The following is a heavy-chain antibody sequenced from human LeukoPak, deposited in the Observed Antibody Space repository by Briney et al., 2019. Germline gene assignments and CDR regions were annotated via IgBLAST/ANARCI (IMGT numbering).Heavy chain of an antibody. CDR1: GFTFTSYA. J-gene: IGHJ5*01. V-gene: IGHV3-30*18. Sequence: GGSLRLSCAASGFTFTSYAMTWVRQAPGKGLEWVAVIPYDGSNKYYTDSVKGRFTISRDNSKNTLYLQMNSLRAEDTAVYYCAENRVPTAITPDSWGQGTLVTVSS. CDR2: IPYDGSNK. CDR3: AENRVPTAITPDS. D-gene: IGHD2-2*02.